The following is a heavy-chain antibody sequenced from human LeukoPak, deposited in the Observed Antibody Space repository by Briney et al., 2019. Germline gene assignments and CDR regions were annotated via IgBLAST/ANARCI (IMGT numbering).Heavy chain of an antibody. Sequence: PSETLSLTCAVSGGSISSGGYSWSWIRQPPGKGLEWIGYIYYSGSTYYNPSLKSRVTISVDTSKNQFSLKLSSVTAADTAVYYCAREVKSVRAPVVKDYWGQGTLVTVSS. CDR3: AREVKSVRAPVVKDY. D-gene: IGHD4-23*01. CDR1: GGSISSGGYS. J-gene: IGHJ4*02. V-gene: IGHV4-30-2*01. CDR2: IYYSGST.